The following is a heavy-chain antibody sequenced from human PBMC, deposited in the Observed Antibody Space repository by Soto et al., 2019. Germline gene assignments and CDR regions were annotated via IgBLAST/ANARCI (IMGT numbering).Heavy chain of an antibody. J-gene: IGHJ5*02. CDR3: AKRGLGYCSTTSCRGRWCDP. CDR2: ISGSGDST. V-gene: IGHV3-23*01. Sequence: GGSLRLSCAASGFTFSNYAMSWVRQAPGKGLEWVSAISGSGDSTYYADSVKGRFTISRDNSKHTLYLKMNSLRAEDTAVYYCAKRGLGYCSTTSCRGRWCDPWGQGTLVTVSS. CDR1: GFTFSNYA. D-gene: IGHD2-2*01.